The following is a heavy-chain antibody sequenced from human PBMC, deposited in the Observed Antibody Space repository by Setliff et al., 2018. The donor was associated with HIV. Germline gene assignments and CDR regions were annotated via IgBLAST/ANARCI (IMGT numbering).Heavy chain of an antibody. CDR1: GFTFSDYY. CDR3: AKVPTRIQPRYFDY. D-gene: IGHD5-18*01. Sequence: LRLSCAASGFTFSDYYMSWIRQAPGKGLEWVSYISSSGSTIYYADSVKGRFTISRDNAKNSLYLQMNSLRAEDTAVYYCAKVPTRIQPRYFDYWGQGTLVTVSS. V-gene: IGHV3-11*01. CDR2: ISSSGSTI. J-gene: IGHJ4*02.